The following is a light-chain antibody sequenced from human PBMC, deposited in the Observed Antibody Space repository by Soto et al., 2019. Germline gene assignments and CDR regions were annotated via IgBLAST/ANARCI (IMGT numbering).Light chain of an antibody. J-gene: IGKJ1*01. CDR2: GAS. V-gene: IGKV3-15*01. CDR1: QSVSSN. CDR3: QKYNNWPQT. Sequence: EIVMTQSPATLSVSPGERATLSCRASQSVSSNLAWYQQKPGQAPRLLIYGASTRATGIPARFSGSGSGTKFTLTISSLQSEDFAVYYCQKYNNWPQTFGQGTKVEIK.